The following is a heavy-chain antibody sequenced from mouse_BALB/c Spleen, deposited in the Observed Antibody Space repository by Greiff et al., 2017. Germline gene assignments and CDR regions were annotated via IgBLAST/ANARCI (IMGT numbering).Heavy chain of an antibody. Sequence: QVTLKECGPGILQPSQTLSLTCSFSGFSLSTSGMGVGWIRQPSGKGLEWLAHIWWDDDKYYNTALKSGLTISKDTSKNQVFLKIASVDTADTATYYCARIRYPYAMDYWGQGTSVTVSS. D-gene: IGHD2-14*01. CDR2: IWWDDDK. CDR3: ARIRYPYAMDY. J-gene: IGHJ4*01. CDR1: GFSLSTSGMG. V-gene: IGHV8-8*01.